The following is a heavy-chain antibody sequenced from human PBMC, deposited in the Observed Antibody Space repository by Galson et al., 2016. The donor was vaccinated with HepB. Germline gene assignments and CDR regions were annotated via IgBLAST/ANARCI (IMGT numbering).Heavy chain of an antibody. CDR3: VRGVYGDHGWFDY. J-gene: IGHJ4*02. Sequence: SLRLSCAASGFTVSNNYMPWVRQAPGKGLEYVSVIYSGGTTYYADSVKGRFTISRDNSQNSLFLQMNPLRAEDTAVYFCVRGVYGDHGWFDYWGQGTLVTVSS. V-gene: IGHV3-66*02. CDR2: IYSGGTT. D-gene: IGHD4-17*01. CDR1: GFTVSNNY.